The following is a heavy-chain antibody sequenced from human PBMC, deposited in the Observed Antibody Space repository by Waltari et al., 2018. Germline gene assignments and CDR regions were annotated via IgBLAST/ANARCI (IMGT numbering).Heavy chain of an antibody. CDR2: ISGSGGST. V-gene: IGHV3-23*01. Sequence: EVQLLESGGGLVQPGGSLRLSCAASGFNFSSYAMSWVRQAPGKGLEWVSAISGSGGSTYYADSVKGRFTISRDNSKNTLYLQMNSLRAEDTAVYYCAKVGRSYGTIDYWGQGTLVTVSS. CDR3: AKVGRSYGTIDY. CDR1: GFNFSSYA. J-gene: IGHJ4*02. D-gene: IGHD5-18*01.